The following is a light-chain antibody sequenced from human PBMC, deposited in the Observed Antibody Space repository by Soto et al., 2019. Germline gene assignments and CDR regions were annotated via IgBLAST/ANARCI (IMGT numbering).Light chain of an antibody. J-gene: IGKJ1*01. CDR1: QSISAW. Sequence: IQMPQSPSTLSTSVGDRVSINCRASQSISAWLAWYQQKPGKAPRLLIYKASTLEIGVPSRFSGSGSGTEFTLTISSLQPDDFATYYCQQYNTCSWTFGQGTKVDIK. V-gene: IGKV1-5*03. CDR2: KAS. CDR3: QQYNTCSWT.